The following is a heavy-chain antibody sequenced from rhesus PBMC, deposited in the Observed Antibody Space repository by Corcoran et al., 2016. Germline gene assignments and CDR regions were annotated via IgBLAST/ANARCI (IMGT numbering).Heavy chain of an antibody. CDR2: VDPEDGEA. CDR3: ATLYMGSGLSYWYFDL. V-gene: IGHV1-111*02. D-gene: IGHD6S26*01. CDR1: GYTFTDYY. J-gene: IGHJ2*01. Sequence: EVQLVQSGAEVKKPGASVKISCKASGYTFTDYYLHWVRQAPGKGLEWMGRVDPEDGEAIHAQKFQDRVTITADTSTDTAYMELSSLRSEDTAVYYCATLYMGSGLSYWYFDLWGPGTPITISS.